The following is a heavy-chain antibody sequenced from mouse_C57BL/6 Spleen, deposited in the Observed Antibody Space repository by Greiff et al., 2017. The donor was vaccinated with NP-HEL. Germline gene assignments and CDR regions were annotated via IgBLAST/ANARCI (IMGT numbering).Heavy chain of an antibody. CDR2: INPNYGTT. CDR3: ARSSIYYGNYGAMDY. CDR1: GYSFTDYN. Sequence: EVQLQQSGPELVKPGASVKISCKASGYSFTDYNMNWVKQSNGKSLEWIGVINPNYGTTGYNQKFKGKATLTVDQSSSTAYMQLNSLTSEDSAVYHCARSSIYYGNYGAMDYWGQGTSVTVSS. D-gene: IGHD2-1*01. J-gene: IGHJ4*01. V-gene: IGHV1-39*01.